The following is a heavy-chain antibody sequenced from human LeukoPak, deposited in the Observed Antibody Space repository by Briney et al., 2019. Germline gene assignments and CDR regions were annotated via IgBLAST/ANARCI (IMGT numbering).Heavy chain of an antibody. V-gene: IGHV3-23*01. CDR1: GFTFSSYA. J-gene: IGHJ4*02. Sequence: GGSLRLSCAASGFTFSSYAMSWVRQAPGKGLEWVSAISGSGGSTYYADSVKGRFTISRDNSKNTLYLQMNSLRAEDTAVYYCGKDKAMVRGVTDYWGQGTLVSVSS. CDR2: ISGSGGST. CDR3: GKDKAMVRGVTDY. D-gene: IGHD3-10*01.